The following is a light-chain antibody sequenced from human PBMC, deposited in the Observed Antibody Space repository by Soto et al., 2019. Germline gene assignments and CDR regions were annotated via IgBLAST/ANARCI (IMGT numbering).Light chain of an antibody. Sequence: QSALTQPASVSGSPGQSITLSCTGTSSDIGGYDYVSSYQRHPGKAPKLIIYDVNNRPSGVSNRFSGSKSGNTASLTISGLQAEDEADYYCTSYASGSSHVVFGGGTKLTVL. V-gene: IGLV2-14*01. CDR2: DVN. CDR1: SSDIGGYDY. J-gene: IGLJ2*01. CDR3: TSYASGSSHVV.